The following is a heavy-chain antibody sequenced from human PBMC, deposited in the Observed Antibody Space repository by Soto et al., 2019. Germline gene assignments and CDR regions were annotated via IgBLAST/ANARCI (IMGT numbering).Heavy chain of an antibody. J-gene: IGHJ5*02. CDR2: IIPIFGTA. Sequence: QVQLVQSGAEVKKPGSSVKVSCKASGGTFSSYAISWVRQAPGQGLEWMGGIIPIFGTANYAQKFQGRVTITADESTSTAYMELSSLRSEDTAVYYWARVSHTSGTTTLGARTFNGFDPWGQGTLVTVSS. V-gene: IGHV1-69*01. CDR3: ARVSHTSGTTTLGARTFNGFDP. D-gene: IGHD1-1*01. CDR1: GGTFSSYA.